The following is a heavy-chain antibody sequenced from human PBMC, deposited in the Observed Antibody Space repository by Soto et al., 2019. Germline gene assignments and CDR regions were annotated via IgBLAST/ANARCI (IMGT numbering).Heavy chain of an antibody. CDR1: GYSVSSSDYY. V-gene: IGHV4-39*01. Sequence: SETLSLTCSVSGYSVSSSDYYWAWIRQPPGKGLEWIGSMLYSGLTYYNPSLKSRVTLSVDTSKNQFPVRLNSVTASDTAVYYCAPLSVSLSGPYGIHFWGQGTTVTVSS. CDR2: MLYSGLT. D-gene: IGHD2-15*01. J-gene: IGHJ6*02. CDR3: APLSVSLSGPYGIHF.